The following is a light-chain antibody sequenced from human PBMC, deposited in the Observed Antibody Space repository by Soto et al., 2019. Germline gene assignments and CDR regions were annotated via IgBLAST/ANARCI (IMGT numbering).Light chain of an antibody. CDR3: SSYSSSTTVV. V-gene: IGLV2-14*01. CDR2: EVS. J-gene: IGLJ2*01. Sequence: QSALTHPASVSWSPGHLITISCTGTSIDVGAYNYVSWYQQHPGKAPKLMIYEVSNRPSGVSNRFSGSKSGDTASLTISGLQAEEQADHYCSSYSSSTTVVFGGGTKVTAL. CDR1: SIDVGAYNY.